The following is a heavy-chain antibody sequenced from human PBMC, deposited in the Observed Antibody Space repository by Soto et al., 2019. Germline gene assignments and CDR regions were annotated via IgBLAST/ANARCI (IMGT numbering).Heavy chain of an antibody. Sequence: SETLSLTCAVSGGSISSSNWWSWVRQPQGKGLEWIGEIYHSGSTNYNPSLKSRVTISVDKSKNQFSLKLSSVTAADTAVYYCARLAVAGYYYYGMDVWGQGTTVTVSS. CDR2: IYHSGST. J-gene: IGHJ6*02. V-gene: IGHV4-4*02. D-gene: IGHD6-19*01. CDR3: ARLAVAGYYYYGMDV. CDR1: GGSISSSNW.